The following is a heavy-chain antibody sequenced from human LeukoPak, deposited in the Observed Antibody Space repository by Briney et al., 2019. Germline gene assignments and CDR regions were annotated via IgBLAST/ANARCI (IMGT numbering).Heavy chain of an antibody. V-gene: IGHV4-34*01. Sequence: PSETLSLTCAVYGGSFSASHWNWIRQSPAKGLEWLGEMKQSGTPRYNPSLQSRVTISVDKSKNQFSLNVRSVTAADTAVYYCASRPFLYGFRTYFDNWAQGTLVTVSS. CDR1: GGSFSASH. CDR3: ASRPFLYGFRTYFDN. CDR2: MKQSGTP. J-gene: IGHJ4*02. D-gene: IGHD3-10*01.